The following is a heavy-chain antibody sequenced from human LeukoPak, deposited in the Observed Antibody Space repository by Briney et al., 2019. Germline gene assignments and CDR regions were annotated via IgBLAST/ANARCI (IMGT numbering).Heavy chain of an antibody. CDR1: GFTFSTFV. D-gene: IGHD3-10*02. CDR2: ISGSGGST. Sequence: GGSLRLSCAASGFTFSTFVMSWVRQAPGKGLEWVSSISGSGGSTYYADSVKGRFTISRDNSKNSLYLQMNSLRAEDTAVYYCAELGITMIGGVWGKGTTVTISS. J-gene: IGHJ6*04. CDR3: AELGITMIGGV. V-gene: IGHV3-23*01.